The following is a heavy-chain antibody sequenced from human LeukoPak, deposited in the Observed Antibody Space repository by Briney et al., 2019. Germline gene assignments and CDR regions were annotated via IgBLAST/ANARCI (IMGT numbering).Heavy chain of an antibody. Sequence: ESLKISCKTSGYKFIDHWIGWVRQMPGKGLEWMAIIYPGDSDARYSPSFQGQVTISADKSITTAYLQWSSLKASDTATYYCARLVTPGVARWFDPWGQGTPVTVSS. CDR2: IYPGDSDA. V-gene: IGHV5-51*01. J-gene: IGHJ5*02. CDR1: GYKFIDHW. D-gene: IGHD1-1*01. CDR3: ARLVTPGVARWFDP.